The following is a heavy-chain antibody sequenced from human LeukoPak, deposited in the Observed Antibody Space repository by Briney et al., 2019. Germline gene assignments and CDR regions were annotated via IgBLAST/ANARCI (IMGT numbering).Heavy chain of an antibody. Sequence: PSETLSLTCTVSGGSISSCYWSWIRQPPGKGLEWIGYIYYSGSTNYNPSLKSRVTISVDTSKNQFSLKLSSVTAADTAVYYCARVAPAPYYYDSSGYYPYYFDYWGKGTLVTVSS. CDR3: ARVAPAPYYYDSSGYYPYYFDY. D-gene: IGHD3-22*01. J-gene: IGHJ4*02. CDR2: IYYSGST. CDR1: GGSISSCY. V-gene: IGHV4-59*01.